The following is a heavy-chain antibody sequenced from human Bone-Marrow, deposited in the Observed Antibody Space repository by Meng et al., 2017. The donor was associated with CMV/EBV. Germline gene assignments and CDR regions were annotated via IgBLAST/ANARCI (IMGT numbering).Heavy chain of an antibody. CDR3: ATGVADFEY. CDR1: GYTFTSYD. CDR2: MNPNSGNT. J-gene: IGHJ4*02. V-gene: IGHV1-8*01. D-gene: IGHD6-19*01. Sequence: QWKLVRCGAEGKRPGASVTVSCKASGYTFTSYDINSVRQAAGQGLEWMGWMNPNSGNTDYAQKFQGRVTMTRNISKSTAYMDLSSLRSEDTAVYYCATGVADFEYWGQGTLVTVSS.